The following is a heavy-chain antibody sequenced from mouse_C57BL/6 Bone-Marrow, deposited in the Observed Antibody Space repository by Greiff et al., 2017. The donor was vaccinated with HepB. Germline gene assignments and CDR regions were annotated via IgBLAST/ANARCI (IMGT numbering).Heavy chain of an antibody. CDR3: ARGIYYGYDDDAMDY. CDR2: IDPNSGGT. J-gene: IGHJ4*01. Sequence: VQLQQPGAELVKPGASVKLSCKASGYTFTSYWMHWVKQRPGRGLEWIGRIDPNSGGTKYNEKFKSKATLTVDKPSSTAYMQLSSLTSEDSAVYYCARGIYYGYDDDAMDYWGQGTSVTVSS. V-gene: IGHV1-72*01. CDR1: GYTFTSYW. D-gene: IGHD2-2*01.